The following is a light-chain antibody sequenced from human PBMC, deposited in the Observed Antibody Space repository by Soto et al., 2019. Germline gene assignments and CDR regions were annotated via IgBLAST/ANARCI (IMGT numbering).Light chain of an antibody. CDR2: WAS. CDR3: QQYYSTPLT. J-gene: IGKJ4*01. V-gene: IGKV4-1*01. Sequence: DIVLTKSPDSLAVSLGERATINCKSSQSVLYSSNNKNYLSWYQPKPGQPPKLLIYWASTRESGVPERFSGSGSGTDFTLTICSMQAEDVAVYYCQQYYSTPLTFGGGTKVEIK. CDR1: QSVLYSSNNKNY.